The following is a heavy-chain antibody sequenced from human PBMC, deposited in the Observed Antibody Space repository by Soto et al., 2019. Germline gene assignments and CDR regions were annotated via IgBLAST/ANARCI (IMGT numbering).Heavy chain of an antibody. V-gene: IGHV3-23*01. J-gene: IGHJ5*02. CDR2: ISESGAVT. CDR1: GFTFYHRA. CDR3: APGSSGAGGEDL. D-gene: IGHD3-10*01. Sequence: SGGSVRLSXAASGFTFYHRAMTWVRQAPGRGLEWVSSISESGAVTYYADSVKGRFTISRDNSKNTLYLQMNTLRAEDTAIYYCAPGSSGAGGEDLWGQGTLVTVSS.